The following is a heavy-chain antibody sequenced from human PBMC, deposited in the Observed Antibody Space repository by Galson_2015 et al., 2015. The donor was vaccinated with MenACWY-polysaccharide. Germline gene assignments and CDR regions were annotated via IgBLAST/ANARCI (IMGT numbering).Heavy chain of an antibody. V-gene: IGHV3-23*01. D-gene: IGHD3-22*01. CDR1: GFTFTSYA. J-gene: IGHJ4*02. CDR3: AKGASSGFWDYFDY. Sequence: SLRLSCAASGFTFTSYAMIWVRQAPGKGLEWVSAVSASGASTYYADSAKGRFTISRDHSKSTLFLQMNSLRAEDTAIYYCAKGASSGFWDYFDYWGQGVLVTVSS. CDR2: VSASGAST.